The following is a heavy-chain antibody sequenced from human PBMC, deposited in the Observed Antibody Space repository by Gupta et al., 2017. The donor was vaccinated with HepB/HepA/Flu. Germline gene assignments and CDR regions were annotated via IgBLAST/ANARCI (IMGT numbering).Heavy chain of an antibody. CDR1: GFTFSRYA. J-gene: IGHJ5*02. CDR3: EKLITMVRGKLDP. D-gene: IGHD3-10*01. CDR2: ISGSGGNT. V-gene: IGHV3-23*01. Sequence: VQPGGSLRLSCAASGFTFSRYAMSCVRQAPGKGLEWVSAISGSGGNTYYADSVKGRFTISRDNSKTTLYLQMNSLRAENTAVYSCEKLITMVRGKLDPWGQGTLVTVSS.